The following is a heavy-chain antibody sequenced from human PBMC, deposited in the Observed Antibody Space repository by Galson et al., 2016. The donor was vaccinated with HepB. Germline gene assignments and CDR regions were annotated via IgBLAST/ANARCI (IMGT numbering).Heavy chain of an antibody. Sequence: LSLTCAVSXGSISSDSKWWXXVRQAPGKGLEWIGEVHHSGRTNYNPSLKSRVAVSVDKSKNQFSLKLNSVTAADTALYYCTTRLPDDYGYFVMDYWGQGTLVTVSS. J-gene: IGHJ4*02. CDR3: TTRLPDDYGYFVMDY. V-gene: IGHV4-4*02. D-gene: IGHD4-17*01. CDR2: VHHSGRT. CDR1: XGSISSDSKW.